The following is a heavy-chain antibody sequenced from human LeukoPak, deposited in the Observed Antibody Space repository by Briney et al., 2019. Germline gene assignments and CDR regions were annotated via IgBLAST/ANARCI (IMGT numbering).Heavy chain of an antibody. CDR1: GFTFSAYG. CDR2: ISYDGSNK. D-gene: IGHD3-22*01. V-gene: IGHV3-30*18. Sequence: GGSLRLSCAASGFTFSAYGMHWVRQAPGKGLEWVAVISYDGSNKYYADSVKGRFTISRDNSKNTLYLQMNSLRAEDTAVYYCAKVRYYYDSSGRNAFDIWGQGTMVT. J-gene: IGHJ3*02. CDR3: AKVRYYYDSSGRNAFDI.